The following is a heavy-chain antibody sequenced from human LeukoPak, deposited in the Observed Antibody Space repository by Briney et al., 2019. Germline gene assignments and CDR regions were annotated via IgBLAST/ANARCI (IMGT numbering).Heavy chain of an antibody. J-gene: IGHJ4*02. D-gene: IGHD6-13*01. V-gene: IGHV1-46*01. CDR2: INPSGGST. Sequence: GASVKVSCKASGYTFTSYYMHWVRQAPRQGLEWMGIINPSGGSTSYAQKFQGRVTMTRDMSTSTVYMELSSLRSEDTAVYYCASSLLERGYTLDYWGQGTLVTVSS. CDR1: GYTFTSYY. CDR3: ASSLLERGYTLDY.